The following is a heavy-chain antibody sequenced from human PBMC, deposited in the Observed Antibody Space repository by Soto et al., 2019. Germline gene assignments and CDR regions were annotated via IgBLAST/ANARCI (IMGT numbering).Heavy chain of an antibody. CDR3: ARYYTGNRSLDY. CDR2: IYHSGST. D-gene: IGHD1-26*01. V-gene: IGHV4-4*02. J-gene: IGHJ4*02. Sequence: QGQLQESGPGLVKPSGTLSLTCAVSGGSISSSNWWRWVRQPPGKGLEWIGEIYHSGSTSYNPSLKSRLRISVDKSKNQLSLNLSSVTAADTAVYYCARYYTGNRSLDYWGQGTLVTASS. CDR1: GGSISSSNW.